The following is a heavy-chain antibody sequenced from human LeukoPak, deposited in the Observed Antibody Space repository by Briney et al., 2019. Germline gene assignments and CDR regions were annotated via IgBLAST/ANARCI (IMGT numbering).Heavy chain of an antibody. D-gene: IGHD3-22*01. CDR1: GGTFSSYA. V-gene: IGHV1-69*13. J-gene: IGHJ6*02. CDR2: IIPIFGTA. CDR3: ARDSYDSSGYYPSYYYYGMDV. Sequence: SVTVSCKASGGTFSSYAISWVRQAPGQGLEWMGGIIPIFGTANYAQKFQGRVTITADESTSTAYMELSSLRSEDTAVYYCARDSYDSSGYYPSYYYYGMDVWGQGTTVTVSS.